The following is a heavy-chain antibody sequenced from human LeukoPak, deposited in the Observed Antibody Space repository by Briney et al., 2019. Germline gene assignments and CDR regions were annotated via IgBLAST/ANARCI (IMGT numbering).Heavy chain of an antibody. CDR3: ARDSNLGV. D-gene: IGHD1-14*01. Sequence: PSQTLSLTCIVSGGSISTSYYWSWVRQPAGEGLEWIGRIHTSGATIYNPSLKIRVTISLDTSKNQFSLNLSSVTAADTAVYYCARDSNLGVWGKGTTVTVSS. CDR1: GGSISTSYY. CDR2: IHTSGAT. J-gene: IGHJ6*04. V-gene: IGHV4-61*02.